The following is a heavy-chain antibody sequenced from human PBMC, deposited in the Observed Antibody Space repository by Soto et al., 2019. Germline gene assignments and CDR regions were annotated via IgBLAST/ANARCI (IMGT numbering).Heavy chain of an antibody. V-gene: IGHV1-69*12. J-gene: IGHJ4*02. CDR2: IIPIFGTA. CDR1: GGTFSSYA. CDR3: AREGGYSYGHSRFFDY. Sequence: QVQLVQSGAEVKKPGSSVKVSCKASGGTFSSYAISWVRQAPGQGLEWMGGIIPIFGTANYAQKFQGRVTITADESTSTAYMELSSLISEDTAVYYCAREGGYSYGHSRFFDYWGQGTLVTVSS. D-gene: IGHD5-18*01.